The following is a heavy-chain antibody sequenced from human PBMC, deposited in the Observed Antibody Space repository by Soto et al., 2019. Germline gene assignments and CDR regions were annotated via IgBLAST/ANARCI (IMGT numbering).Heavy chain of an antibody. J-gene: IGHJ4*02. CDR1: GYTFSSYD. D-gene: IGHD6-19*01. V-gene: IGHV1-8*01. CDR2: LNPNSGDT. CDR3: APSGGGWSLY. Sequence: QVQLVQSGAEVKKPGASVKVSCKASGYTFSSYDINWVRQATGQGLEWMGWLNPNSGDTGYAQKFQGRVTLTRNTSINTAYIELSSLTSDDTAVYYCAPSGGGWSLYGGQGTLVTVSS.